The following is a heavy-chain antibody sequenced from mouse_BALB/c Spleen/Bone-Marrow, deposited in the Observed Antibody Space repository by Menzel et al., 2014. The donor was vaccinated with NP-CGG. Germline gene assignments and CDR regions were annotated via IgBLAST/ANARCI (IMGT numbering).Heavy chain of an antibody. CDR3: TRSRYDYDNAMDC. Sequence: VQLQESGAELVKPGASVKLSCKASRYTFTSYYMYWVKQRPGQGLEWIGEINPSNGGTNFNEKFKSKATLTVDKSSSTAYMQLSSLTSEDSAVYYCTRSRYDYDNAMDCWGQGTSVTVSS. D-gene: IGHD2-4*01. V-gene: IGHV1S81*02. CDR2: INPSNGGT. J-gene: IGHJ4*01. CDR1: RYTFTSYY.